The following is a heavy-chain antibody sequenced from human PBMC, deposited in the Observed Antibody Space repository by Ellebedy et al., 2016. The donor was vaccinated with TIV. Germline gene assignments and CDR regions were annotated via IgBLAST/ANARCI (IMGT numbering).Heavy chain of an antibody. J-gene: IGHJ4*02. CDR2: IIPILDTA. D-gene: IGHD2-15*01. CDR1: GDTFSNYA. CDR3: ARGADRYCTGGKCYRDFDC. V-gene: IGHV1-69*13. Sequence: SVKVSCXASGDTFSNYAISWVRQAPGQELEWMGGIIPILDTATYAHKFQGRFTITADESTSTVYMDLSSLTSEDTAVYYCARGADRYCTGGKCYRDFDCWGQGTLVTVSS.